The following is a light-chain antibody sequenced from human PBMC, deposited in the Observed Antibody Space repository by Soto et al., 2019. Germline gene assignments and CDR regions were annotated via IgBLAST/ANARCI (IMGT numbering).Light chain of an antibody. Sequence: DIPMTQSPSTLSASVGDRVIITCRASQSINTWLAWYQQKPGRAPKLLIYSSSSLESGVPSRFSGSGSGSEFTLTISSLQSDDFATYYCQQYQGFPFTFGQGTK. J-gene: IGKJ2*01. CDR1: QSINTW. CDR2: SSS. CDR3: QQYQGFPFT. V-gene: IGKV1-5*03.